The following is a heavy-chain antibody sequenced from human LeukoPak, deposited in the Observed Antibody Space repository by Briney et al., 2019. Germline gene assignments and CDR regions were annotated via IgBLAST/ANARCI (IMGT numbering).Heavy chain of an antibody. CDR2: IYHSGST. J-gene: IGHJ5*02. CDR1: GGSISSSNW. Sequence: PSETLSLTCAISGGSISSSNWWSWVRQPPGKGLEWIGEIYHSGSTNYNPSLKSRVTISVDTSKNQFSLKLSSVTAADTAVYYCARLKGGVRGELWGYRFDPWGQGTLVTVSS. V-gene: IGHV4-4*02. D-gene: IGHD3-10*01. CDR3: ARLKGGVRGELWGYRFDP.